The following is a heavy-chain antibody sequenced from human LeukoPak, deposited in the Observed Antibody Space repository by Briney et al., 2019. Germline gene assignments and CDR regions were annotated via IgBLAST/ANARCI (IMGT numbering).Heavy chain of an antibody. CDR1: GFTFSSYW. V-gene: IGHV3-7*03. Sequence: GGSLRLSWAASGFTFSSYWMNWARQAPGKGLEWVASINHNGNVNYYVDSVKGRFTISRDNAKNSLYPQMSNLRAEDTAVYFCARGGGLDVWGQGAAVTVSS. CDR2: INHNGNVN. D-gene: IGHD3-16*01. J-gene: IGHJ6*02. CDR3: ARGGGLDV.